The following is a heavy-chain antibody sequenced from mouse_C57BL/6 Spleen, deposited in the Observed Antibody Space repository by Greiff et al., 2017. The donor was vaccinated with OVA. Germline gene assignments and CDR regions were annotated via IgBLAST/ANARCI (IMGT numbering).Heavy chain of an antibody. J-gene: IGHJ3*01. Sequence: EVQVVESGGGLVQPKGSLKLSCAASGFSFNTYAMNWVRQAPGKGLEWVARIRSKSNNYATYYADSVKDRFTISRDDSESMLYLQMNNLKTEDTAMYYCVRPYSNYEAWFAYWGQGTLVTVSA. V-gene: IGHV10-1*01. CDR3: VRPYSNYEAWFAY. D-gene: IGHD2-5*01. CDR1: GFSFNTYA. CDR2: IRSKSNNYAT.